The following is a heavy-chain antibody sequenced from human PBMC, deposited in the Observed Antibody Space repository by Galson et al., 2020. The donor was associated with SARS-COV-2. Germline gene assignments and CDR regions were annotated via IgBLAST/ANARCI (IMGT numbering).Heavy chain of an antibody. D-gene: IGHD3-22*01. J-gene: IGHJ3*02. V-gene: IGHV4-34*01. CDR2: INYSGST. Sequence: ETSETLSLTCAVYGGSFSGHYWNWIRQSPGKGLEWIGEINYSGSTNYNPSLKSRVTISLDTTKKQFSLKLNSLTAADTAVYYCARGGYDSSVPGAFDIWGQGTMVSVSS. CDR3: ARGGYDSSVPGAFDI. CDR1: GGSFSGHY.